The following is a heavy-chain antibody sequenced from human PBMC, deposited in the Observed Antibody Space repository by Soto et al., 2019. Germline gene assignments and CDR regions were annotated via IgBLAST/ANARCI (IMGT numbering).Heavy chain of an antibody. CDR2: INPSDGNR. CDR3: ARDRLRGYDSSGFYS. Sequence: GASVKVSCKASGYTFTSYYMHWVRQDTGQGLEWMGWINPSDGNRNFAQKFEDRVTMTTATSTNTVFLELRSLKSDDTAVYYCARDRLRGYDSSGFYSWGQGTMVTVSS. J-gene: IGHJ4*02. V-gene: IGHV1-18*04. CDR1: GYTFTSYY. D-gene: IGHD3-22*01.